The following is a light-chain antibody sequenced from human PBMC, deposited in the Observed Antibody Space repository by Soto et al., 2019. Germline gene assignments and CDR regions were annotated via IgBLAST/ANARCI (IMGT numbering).Light chain of an antibody. CDR2: GNS. Sequence: QSVLTQPPSVSGAPGQRITLACTGSNSNIGAGYDVHWYQQLPGTAPKLLIYGNSNRPSGVPDRFSGSKSGTSASLAITGLQAEDEADYYCQSYDSSLSGNWVFGGGTKLTVL. CDR3: QSYDSSLSGNWV. CDR1: NSNIGAGYD. J-gene: IGLJ3*02. V-gene: IGLV1-40*01.